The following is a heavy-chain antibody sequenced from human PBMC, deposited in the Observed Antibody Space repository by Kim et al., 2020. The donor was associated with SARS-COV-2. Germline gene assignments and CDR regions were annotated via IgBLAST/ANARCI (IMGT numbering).Heavy chain of an antibody. V-gene: IGHV4-39*01. D-gene: IGHD3-9*01. J-gene: IGHJ4*02. Sequence: SETLSLTCTVSGGSISSISYYWGWIRQPPGKGLEWIGSIYYSGSTYYNPSLKSRVTISVDTSKNQFSLKLSSVTAADTAVYYCAGNLPYYDILTGYYTGDHFDYWGQGTLVTVSS. CDR1: GGSISSISYY. CDR3: AGNLPYYDILTGYYTGDHFDY. CDR2: IYYSGST.